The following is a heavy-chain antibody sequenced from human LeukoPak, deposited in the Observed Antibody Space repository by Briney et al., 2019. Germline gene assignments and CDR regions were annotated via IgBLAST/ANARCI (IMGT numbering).Heavy chain of an antibody. CDR1: GDSVSSNNAA. CDR3: ARDLIYDSSGYPPYFDC. CDR2: TYYRSKWYN. J-gene: IGHJ4*02. Sequence: SQTLSLTCAITGDSVSSNNAAWNWIRQSPSRGLEWLGRTYYRSKWYNDYAVSVKSRITINPDTSKNQFSLQLNSVTPEDTAVYYCARDLIYDSSGYPPYFDCWGQGTLVTVSS. V-gene: IGHV6-1*01. D-gene: IGHD3-22*01.